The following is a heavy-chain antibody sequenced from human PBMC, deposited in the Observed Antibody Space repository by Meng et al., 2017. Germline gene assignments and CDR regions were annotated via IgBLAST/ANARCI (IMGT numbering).Heavy chain of an antibody. Sequence: QLVQSGSEVKKPGASVQVACKASGYTFTTYAIHWVRQAPGQRLEWMGWINAGNSDTKYSQKLQGRVTITRDTSASTVYMEVSSLRSEDTGVYYCARAIAVSGTGRFDYWGQGTPVTVSS. CDR1: GYTFTTYA. D-gene: IGHD6-19*01. J-gene: IGHJ4*02. CDR2: INAGNSDT. V-gene: IGHV1-3*01. CDR3: ARAIAVSGTGRFDY.